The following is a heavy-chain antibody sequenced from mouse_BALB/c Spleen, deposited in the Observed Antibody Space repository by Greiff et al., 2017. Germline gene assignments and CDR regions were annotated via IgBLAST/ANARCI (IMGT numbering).Heavy chain of an antibody. V-gene: IGHV5-12-1*01. D-gene: IGHD2-3*01. Sequence: EVKLMESGGGLVKPGGSLKLSCAASGFAFSSYDMSWVRQTPEKRLEWVAYISSGGGSTYYPDTVKGRFTISRDNAKNTLYLQMSSLKSEDTAMYYCARHMRGIMDYWGQGTSVTVSS. CDR1: GFAFSSYD. J-gene: IGHJ4*01. CDR3: ARHMRGIMDY. CDR2: ISSGGGST.